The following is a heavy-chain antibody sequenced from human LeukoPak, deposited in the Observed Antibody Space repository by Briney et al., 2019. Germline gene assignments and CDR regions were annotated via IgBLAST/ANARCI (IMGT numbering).Heavy chain of an antibody. V-gene: IGHV4-59*08. J-gene: IGHJ4*02. CDR3: ARQGDTAYYYVDY. D-gene: IGHD5-18*01. CDR1: GGSFSGYY. CDR2: IYGSGGA. Sequence: SETLSLTCTVSGGSFSGYYWTWVRQPPGKGLEWIGYIYGSGGAIYNPSLTSQVTMSADTPNNQFTLKLKSVTAADTAVYYCARQGDTAYYYVDYWGQGTLVTVSS.